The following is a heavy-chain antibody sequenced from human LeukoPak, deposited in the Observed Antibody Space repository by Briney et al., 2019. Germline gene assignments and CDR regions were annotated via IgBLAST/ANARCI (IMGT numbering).Heavy chain of an antibody. J-gene: IGHJ5*02. CDR1: GYTFTNYG. CDR3: ARVLRGSPAAPDRDWFDP. Sequence: ASVKVSCKASGYTFTNYGISWVRQAPGQGLEWVGWISTYNGHTNYAQKFQGRVTMTTDTSTSTAYMDLRSLRSDDTAVYYCARVLRGSPAAPDRDWFDPWGQGTLVTVSS. V-gene: IGHV1-18*01. CDR2: ISTYNGHT. D-gene: IGHD2-2*01.